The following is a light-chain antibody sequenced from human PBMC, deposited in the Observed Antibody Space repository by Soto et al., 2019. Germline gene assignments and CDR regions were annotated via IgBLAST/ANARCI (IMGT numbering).Light chain of an antibody. CDR1: QSVSSW. CDR2: DAS. CDR3: QEGRDWPPRS. Sequence: LTQSPATLSSSPLDIATLSFLASQSVSSWLAWYQQKPGKAPSLLIYDASNLATGIPARFSGSGSGTDFTLTISSLEPEDVGVCYWQEGRDWPPRSFGQGGRV. V-gene: IGKV3-11*01. J-gene: IGKJ1*01.